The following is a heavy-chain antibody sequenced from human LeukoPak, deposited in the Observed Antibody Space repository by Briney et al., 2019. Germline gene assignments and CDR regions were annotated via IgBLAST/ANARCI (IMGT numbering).Heavy chain of an antibody. D-gene: IGHD3-22*01. CDR3: ARDGEGYYYDSSGYYEAYFDY. J-gene: IGHJ4*02. CDR2: IYYSGST. Sequence: PSETLSLTCTVSGGSISSGDYYWSWIRQPPGKGLEWIGYIYYSGSTYYNPSLKSRVTISVDTSKNQFSLKLSSVTAADTAVYYCARDGEGYYYDSSGYYEAYFDYWGQGTLVTVSS. CDR1: GGSISSGDYY. V-gene: IGHV4-30-4*01.